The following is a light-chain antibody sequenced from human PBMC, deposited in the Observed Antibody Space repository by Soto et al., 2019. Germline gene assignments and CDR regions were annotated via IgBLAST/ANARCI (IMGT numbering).Light chain of an antibody. J-gene: IGKJ2*01. CDR1: QSISSW. CDR3: QQYNSYPYT. Sequence: DIQMTQSPSTLSASVGDRVSITCRASQSISSWLAWYQQKPGKAPKLLIYKASSLESGVPSRFSGSGSGTECTLTISRLQPDDFATYYCQQYNSYPYTFGQGTKLEIK. CDR2: KAS. V-gene: IGKV1-5*03.